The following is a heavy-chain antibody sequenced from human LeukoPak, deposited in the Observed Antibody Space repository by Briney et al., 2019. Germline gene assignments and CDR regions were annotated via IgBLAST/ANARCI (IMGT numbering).Heavy chain of an antibody. J-gene: IGHJ4*02. Sequence: GGSLRLSCAASGFTFSTYWMSWVRQAPGQGLEWVANLKQDGSEKYYVDSVKGRFTISRDNANNSLYLQMNSLRAEDTAVYYCARGGDYLDYWGQGTLVTVSS. V-gene: IGHV3-7*05. CDR2: LKQDGSEK. CDR3: ARGGDYLDY. CDR1: GFTFSTYW.